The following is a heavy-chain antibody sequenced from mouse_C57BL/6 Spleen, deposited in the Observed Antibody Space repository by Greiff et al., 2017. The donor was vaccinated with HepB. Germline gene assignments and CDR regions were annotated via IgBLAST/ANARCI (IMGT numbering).Heavy chain of an antibody. D-gene: IGHD2-4*01. V-gene: IGHV10-1*01. CDR2: IRSKSNNYAT. J-gene: IGHJ4*01. CDR1: GFSFNTYA. Sequence: GGGLVQPKGSLKLSCAASGFSFNTYAMNWVRQAPGKGLEWVARIRSKSNNYATYYADSVKDRFTISRDDSESMLYLQMNNLKTEDTAMYYCVREDYDNYAMDYWGQGTSVTVSS. CDR3: VREDYDNYAMDY.